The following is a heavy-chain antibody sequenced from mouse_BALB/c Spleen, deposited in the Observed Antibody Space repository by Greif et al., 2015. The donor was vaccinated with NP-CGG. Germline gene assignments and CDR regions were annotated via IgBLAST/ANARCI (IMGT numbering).Heavy chain of an antibody. CDR3: ASYYYGSSAY. Sequence: QVQLQQPGAELAKPGASVKMSCKASGYTFISYWMHWVKQRPGQGLEWIGYINPSTGYTEYNQKFKDKATLTADKSSSTAYMQLSSLTSEDSAVYYCASYYYGSSAYWGQGTLVTVSA. J-gene: IGHJ3*01. CDR1: GYTFISYW. V-gene: IGHV1-7*01. D-gene: IGHD1-1*01. CDR2: INPSTGYT.